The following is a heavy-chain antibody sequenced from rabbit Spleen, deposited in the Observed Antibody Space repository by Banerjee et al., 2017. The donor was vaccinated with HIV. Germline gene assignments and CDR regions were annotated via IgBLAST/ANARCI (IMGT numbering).Heavy chain of an antibody. CDR1: GFTLSSYW. D-gene: IGHD1-1*01. Sequence: QQQLVESGGGLVKPGPSLTLTCTASGFTLSSYWMCWVRQAPGKGLEWITCIDSGSRISSYYASWAKGRFTISKTSSTTMTLQMTSLTAADTATYFCVRWVSDYDLWGPGTLVTVS. J-gene: IGHJ4*01. CDR2: IDSGSRISS. CDR3: VRWVSDYDL. V-gene: IGHV1S45*01.